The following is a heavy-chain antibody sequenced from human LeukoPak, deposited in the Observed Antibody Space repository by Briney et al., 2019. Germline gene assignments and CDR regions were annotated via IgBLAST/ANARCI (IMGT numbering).Heavy chain of an antibody. Sequence: GGSLRLSCAASGFAFSSYWMHWVRQVPGKGLVWVSHINSDGSSTSYADSVKGRFTISRDNAENTLFLQMNSLRAEDTAVYYCAREPRSWYYFDYWGQGTLVTVSS. CDR1: GFAFSSYW. D-gene: IGHD6-13*01. V-gene: IGHV3-74*01. J-gene: IGHJ4*02. CDR3: AREPRSWYYFDY. CDR2: INSDGSST.